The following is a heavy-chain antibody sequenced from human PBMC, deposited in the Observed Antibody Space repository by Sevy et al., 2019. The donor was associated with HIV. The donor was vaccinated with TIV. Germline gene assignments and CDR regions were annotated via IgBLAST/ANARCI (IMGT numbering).Heavy chain of an antibody. CDR3: TRADRLTRHPFDY. V-gene: IGHV3-74*01. CDR1: GFTFSSYW. J-gene: IGHJ4*02. Sequence: GGSQRLSCAASGFTFSSYWMHWVRQVPGKGLVWVSRINSDGSSTTYADSVKGRFTISRDNAKNTLYLQMNSLRAEDTALYYCTRADRLTRHPFDYWGQGTLVTVSS. CDR2: INSDGSST. D-gene: IGHD3-9*01.